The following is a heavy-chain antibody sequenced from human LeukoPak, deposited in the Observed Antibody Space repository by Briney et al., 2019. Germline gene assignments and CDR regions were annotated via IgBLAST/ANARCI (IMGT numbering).Heavy chain of an antibody. Sequence: SVKLSRXASGGTFSSYAISWVRQAPGQGLEWVVRIIPIFGTANYAQKFQGRVTITTDESTSTAYMELSSLRSEDTALYYCASTDDKWFHFDYWGQGTLVTVSS. J-gene: IGHJ4*02. CDR3: ASTDDKWFHFDY. D-gene: IGHD3-22*01. CDR2: IIPIFGTA. V-gene: IGHV1-69*05. CDR1: GGTFSSYA.